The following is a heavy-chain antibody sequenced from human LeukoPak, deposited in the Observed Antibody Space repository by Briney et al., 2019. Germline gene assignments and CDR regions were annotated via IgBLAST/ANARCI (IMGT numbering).Heavy chain of an antibody. D-gene: IGHD3-22*01. J-gene: IGHJ4*02. CDR2: ISAYNGNT. Sequence: ASVKVSCKASGYTFTSYGISWVRQAPGQGLEWMGWISAYNGNTNYAQKFQGRVTMTRDTSISTAYMELSRLRSDDTAVYYCARGVLYYYDSSGYADYWGQGTLVTVSS. CDR3: ARGVLYYYDSSGYADY. CDR1: GYTFTSYG. V-gene: IGHV1-18*01.